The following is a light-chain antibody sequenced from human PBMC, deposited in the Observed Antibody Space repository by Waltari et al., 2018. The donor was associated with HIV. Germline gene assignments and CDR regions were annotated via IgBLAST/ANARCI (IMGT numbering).Light chain of an antibody. CDR2: GPS. J-gene: IGKJ1*01. CDR1: HNIDNN. V-gene: IGKV3-15*01. CDR3: YQHHGWART. Sequence: EIVLTQSPATLSVSPGERVSLSCTSSHNIDNNLAWYQQKPGQAPRLVIYGPSTRATGIPARFSGSGSGREFTLTISSLQSEDFAVYYCYQHHGWARTFGRGTKVEVK.